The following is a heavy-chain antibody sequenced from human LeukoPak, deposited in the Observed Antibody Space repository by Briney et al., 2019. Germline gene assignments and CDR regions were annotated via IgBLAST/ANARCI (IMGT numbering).Heavy chain of an antibody. D-gene: IGHD3-3*01. J-gene: IGHJ3*01. V-gene: IGHV1-46*01. CDR2: INPSGGST. CDR1: GYTFTSYY. Sequence: ASVKVSCKASGYTFTSYYMHWVRQAPGQGLEWMGIINPSGGSTSYAQKFQGRVTMTRDTSTSTVYMELSSLRSEDTAVYYCAREDFLEWPSGVYDVWGHGTMVTVSS. CDR3: AREDFLEWPSGVYDV.